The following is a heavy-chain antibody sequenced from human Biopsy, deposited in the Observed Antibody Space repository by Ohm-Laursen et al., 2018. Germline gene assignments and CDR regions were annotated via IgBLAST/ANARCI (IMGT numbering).Heavy chain of an antibody. V-gene: IGHV1-2*02. CDR1: GFSFTGYY. CDR2: ISPKSGGT. Sequence: ASVKVSCKASGFSFTGYYIHWVRQAPGQGLEWMGWISPKSGGTNYAQKFQGNITMTKNTSMSTAYMEKSRLRSYDTAVYYCALQSVAQMKNFDYWGQGTLVTVSS. J-gene: IGHJ4*02. D-gene: IGHD6-19*01. CDR3: ALQSVAQMKNFDY.